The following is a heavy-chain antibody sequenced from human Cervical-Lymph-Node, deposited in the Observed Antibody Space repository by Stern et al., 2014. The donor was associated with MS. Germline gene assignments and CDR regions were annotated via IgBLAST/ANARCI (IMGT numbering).Heavy chain of an antibody. CDR2: IKPKTAGETT. J-gene: IGHJ5*02. CDR3: TTDEVANFAH. Sequence: EVQLEESGGGLVEPGGSLRLSCAASGFIFSKAWMTWVRQAPGKGLEWVGRIKPKTAGETTNYSTPVKGRFTISRDDSKNIMFLHMSSLRTDDTAVYYCTTDEVANFAHWGPGILVTVSS. CDR1: GFIFSKAW. V-gene: IGHV3-15*01.